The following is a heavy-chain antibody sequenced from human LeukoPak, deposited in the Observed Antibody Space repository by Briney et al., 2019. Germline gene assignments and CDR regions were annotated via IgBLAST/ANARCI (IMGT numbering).Heavy chain of an antibody. CDR2: ISSSGTPK. D-gene: IGHD4-17*01. Sequence: GGSLRLSCGASGFIFSDYYMSWIRQAPGKGLEWISYISSSGTPKYYADSVKGRFTISRDNAKNSLYLQMNSLRAEDTAVYYCARDQMTTVTKGLGAFDIWGQGTMVTVSS. V-gene: IGHV3-11*04. J-gene: IGHJ3*02. CDR3: ARDQMTTVTKGLGAFDI. CDR1: GFIFSDYY.